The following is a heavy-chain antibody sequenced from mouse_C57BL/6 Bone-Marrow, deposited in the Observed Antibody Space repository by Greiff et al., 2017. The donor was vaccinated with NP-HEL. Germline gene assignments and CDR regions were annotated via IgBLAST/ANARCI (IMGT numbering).Heavy chain of an antibody. CDR3: SRVDLVPPPCSSDG. J-gene: IGHJ1*03. Sequence: EVKLVESGGGLVKPRGSLKLSCAASGFTFSSYAMSWVRQTPEKRLEWVATISDGGSYTYYPDNVKGRFTISRDNAKNNLYLQMSHLKSEDTAMYYCSRVDLVPPPCSSDGWCTGTPVTVSS. V-gene: IGHV5-4*03. CDR1: GFTFSSYA. D-gene: IGHD2-10*02. CDR2: ISDGGSYT.